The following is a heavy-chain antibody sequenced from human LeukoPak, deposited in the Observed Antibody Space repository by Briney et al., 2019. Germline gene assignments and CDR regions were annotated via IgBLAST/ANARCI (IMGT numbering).Heavy chain of an antibody. CDR1: GIIVSSNY. Sequence: GFLRLSCAASGIIVSSNYMGWVRQASGEGLEWGTVIYSGGSTYYADSVKGRFTISRDNSKNMFYLQMNSLRAEDTAVYFCARARYCSSGSCYWADPWGQGNLVTVSS. J-gene: IGHJ5*02. V-gene: IGHV3-53*01. CDR3: ARARYCSSGSCYWADP. D-gene: IGHD2-15*01. CDR2: IYSGGST.